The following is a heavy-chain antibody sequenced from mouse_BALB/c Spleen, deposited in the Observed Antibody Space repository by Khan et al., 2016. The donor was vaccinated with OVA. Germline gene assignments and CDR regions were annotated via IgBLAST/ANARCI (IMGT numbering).Heavy chain of an antibody. Sequence: QIQLVQSGPELKKPGETVKISCKASGYTLTDYGMNWVKQAPGKGLKWMGWINTYTGEATYADDFKGRFAFSLETSASTAYLQINNLKTEDTATYFCSRSNGNYWFAYWGPRDSGHCLC. V-gene: IGHV9-3-1*01. D-gene: IGHD2-1*01. J-gene: IGHJ3*01. CDR2: INTYTGEA. CDR1: GYTLTDYG. CDR3: SRSNGNYWFAY.